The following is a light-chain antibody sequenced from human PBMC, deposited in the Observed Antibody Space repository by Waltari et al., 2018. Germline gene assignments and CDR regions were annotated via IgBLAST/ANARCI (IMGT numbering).Light chain of an antibody. CDR1: SSDVGGYDF. CDR3: SSHTSSSIWV. V-gene: IGLV2-14*01. Sequence: QSALTQPASVSGSLGQSITISCTGTSSDVGGYDFFSWYQQDPGKAPQLMIYEVVNRPSGVSNRFSGSKSGNAASLTISGLQAEDEADYYCSSHTSSSIWVFGGGTKVTVL. J-gene: IGLJ3*02. CDR2: EVV.